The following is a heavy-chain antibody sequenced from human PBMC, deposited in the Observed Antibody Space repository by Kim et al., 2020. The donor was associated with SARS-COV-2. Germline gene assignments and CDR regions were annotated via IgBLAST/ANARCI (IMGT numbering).Heavy chain of an antibody. Sequence: GGSLRLSCSASGFTFSNYAMHWVRQAPGKGLEYVSAITPVGGDTYYADSVNGRFTISRDNSKNTLYLQMTSLRAEDTAVYYCVKDPGISYFDYWGQGTLV. J-gene: IGHJ4*02. CDR1: GFTFSNYA. D-gene: IGHD1-26*01. CDR3: VKDPGISYFDY. V-gene: IGHV3-64D*06. CDR2: ITPVGGDT.